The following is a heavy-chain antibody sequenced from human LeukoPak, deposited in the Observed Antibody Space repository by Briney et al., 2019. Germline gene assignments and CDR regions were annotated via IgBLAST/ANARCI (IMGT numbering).Heavy chain of an antibody. V-gene: IGHV3-23*01. CDR3: AKDRAVAAVTHFDY. D-gene: IGHD6-19*01. CDR1: GFTFSSYA. J-gene: IGHJ4*02. Sequence: PGGSLRLSCAASGFTFSSYAMTWVRQAPGKALGWVSTINNSGGSTYYADSVKGRFTIPRDNSKNTLYLQMNSLRAEDTAVYYCAKDRAVAAVTHFDYWGQGTLVTVSS. CDR2: INNSGGST.